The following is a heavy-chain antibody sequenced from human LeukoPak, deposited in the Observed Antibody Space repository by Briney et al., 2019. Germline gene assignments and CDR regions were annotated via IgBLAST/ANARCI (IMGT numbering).Heavy chain of an antibody. CDR1: GGLISSSGNFY. CDR3: ARQGAITARRTHYYATDV. V-gene: IGHV4-39*01. CDR2: VYYTGYS. J-gene: IGHJ6*02. D-gene: IGHD1-20*01. Sequence: SETLSLTCSVSGGLISSSGNFYWGWIRQVPGKGLEWIGSVYYTGYSYDNPSLKSRVTVSVDTSKNQFSLKLNSVTAADTVIYYCARQGAITARRTHYYATDVWGPGTTVTVSS.